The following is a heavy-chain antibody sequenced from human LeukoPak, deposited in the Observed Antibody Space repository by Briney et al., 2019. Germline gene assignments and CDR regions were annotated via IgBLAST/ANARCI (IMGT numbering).Heavy chain of an antibody. CDR3: ARDWRIVGVSDAFDI. CDR2: IYYSGST. Sequence: PSETLSLTCTVYGGSISSSSYYWGWIRQPPGKGLEWIGSIYYSGSTYYNPSLKSRVTISVDTSKNQFSLKLSSVTAADTAVYYCARDWRIVGVSDAFDIWGQGTRVTVSS. V-gene: IGHV4-39*07. D-gene: IGHD1-26*01. CDR1: GGSISSSSYY. J-gene: IGHJ3*02.